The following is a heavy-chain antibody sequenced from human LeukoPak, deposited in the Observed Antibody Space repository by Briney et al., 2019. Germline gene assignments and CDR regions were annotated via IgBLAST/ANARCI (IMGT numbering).Heavy chain of an antibody. V-gene: IGHV4-4*07. J-gene: IGHJ3*02. CDR3: ARGPYYGSLISSPGEEAFDI. CDR2: IYTSGST. Sequence: PSETLSLTCTVPGGSISSYYWSWIRQPPGKGLEWIGRIYTSGSTNYNPSLKSRVTMSVATSKNQFSLKLSSGTAAYTAVYYCARGPYYGSLISSPGEEAFDIGGQGTMVTVSS. CDR1: GGSISSYY. D-gene: IGHD3-10*01.